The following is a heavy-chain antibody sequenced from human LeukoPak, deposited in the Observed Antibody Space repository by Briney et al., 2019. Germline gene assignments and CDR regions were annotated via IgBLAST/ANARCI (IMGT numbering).Heavy chain of an antibody. Sequence: SETLSLTCTVSGGSISSYYWSWIGQPPGKGLKWIGYIYYSGSTNYNPSLKSRVTISVDTSKNQFSLKLSSVTAADTAVYYCARGHCSSTSCPGHYYYYYMDVWGKGTTVTVSS. CDR3: ARGHCSSTSCPGHYYYYYMDV. V-gene: IGHV4-59*01. CDR1: GGSISSYY. D-gene: IGHD2-2*01. J-gene: IGHJ6*03. CDR2: IYYSGST.